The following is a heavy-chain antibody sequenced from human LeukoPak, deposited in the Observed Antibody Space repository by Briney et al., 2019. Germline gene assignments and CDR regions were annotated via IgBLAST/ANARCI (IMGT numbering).Heavy chain of an antibody. CDR3: ARDRIAAAGGGLDP. V-gene: IGHV3-48*04. J-gene: IGHJ5*02. Sequence: GGPLRLSCAASGFTFSSYSMNWVRQAPGKGLEWVSYISSSSSTIYYADSVKGRFTISRDNAKNSLYLQMNSLRAEDTAVYYCARDRIAAAGGGLDPWGQGTLVTVSS. D-gene: IGHD6-13*01. CDR2: ISSSSSTI. CDR1: GFTFSSYS.